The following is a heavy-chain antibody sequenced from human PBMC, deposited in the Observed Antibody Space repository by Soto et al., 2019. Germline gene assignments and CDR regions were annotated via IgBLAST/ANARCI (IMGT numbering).Heavy chain of an antibody. CDR1: GFTFSSYA. CDR2: ISGSGDST. Sequence: GGSLRLSCAASGFTFSSYAMSWVRQAPGKGLEWASAISGSGDSTYYADSVKGRFTISRDNSKNTLYLQMNSLRAEDTAVYYCANPYYVFWSGRWGVGRDAFDIWGKGTMDPV. D-gene: IGHD3-3*01. CDR3: ANPYYVFWSGRWGVGRDAFDI. V-gene: IGHV3-23*01. J-gene: IGHJ3*02.